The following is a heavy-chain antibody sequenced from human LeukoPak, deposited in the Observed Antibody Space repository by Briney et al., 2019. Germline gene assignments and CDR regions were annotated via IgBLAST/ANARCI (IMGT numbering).Heavy chain of an antibody. V-gene: IGHV4-59*12. J-gene: IGHJ4*02. CDR2: IYYSGST. CDR1: GGSISSYY. D-gene: IGHD5-18*01. Sequence: PSETLSLTCTVSGGSISSYYWSWIRQPPGKGLEWIGYIYYSGSTYYNPSLKSRVTISVDTSKNQFSLKLSSVTAADTAVYYCARVGYSYGSLDYWGQGTLVTVSS. CDR3: ARVGYSYGSLDY.